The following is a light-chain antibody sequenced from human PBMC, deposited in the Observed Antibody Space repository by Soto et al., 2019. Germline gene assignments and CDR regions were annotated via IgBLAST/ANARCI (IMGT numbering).Light chain of an antibody. CDR1: QSVGSS. V-gene: IGKV3-15*01. CDR2: GAS. CDR3: QQYSNWPPIT. J-gene: IGKJ5*01. Sequence: EIVMTQSPATVSVSPGERATLSCRATQSVGSSLAWYQQKPGQAPRLLIYGASTRASGIPARFSGSGSGTELTLTISSLQSEDFAVYFCQQYSNWPPITFGQGTRLEI.